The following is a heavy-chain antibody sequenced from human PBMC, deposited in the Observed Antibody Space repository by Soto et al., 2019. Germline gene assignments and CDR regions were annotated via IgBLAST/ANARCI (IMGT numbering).Heavy chain of an antibody. CDR3: ARVHGNYYFDY. J-gene: IGHJ4*02. CDR2: IYYSGST. CDR1: GGSISSSSYY. Sequence: PSETLSLTCTVSGGSISSSSYYWGWIRQPPGKGLEWIGSIYYSGSTYYNPSPKSRVTISVDTSKNQFSLKLSSVTAADTAVYYCARVHGNYYFDYWGQGTLVTVSS. V-gene: IGHV4-39*01.